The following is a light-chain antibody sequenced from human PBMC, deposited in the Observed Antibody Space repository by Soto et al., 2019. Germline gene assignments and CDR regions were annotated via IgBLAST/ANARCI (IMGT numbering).Light chain of an antibody. J-gene: IGLJ3*02. CDR2: EVS. Sequence: QSVLTQPASVSGSPGQSITISCTGTSSDVGGYNYVSWYQQHPGKAPKLMIYEVSNRPSGFSNRFSGSKSGNTASLTISGLQAEDEADYYCSSYTTSSTHWVFGGGTKLTVL. CDR1: SSDVGGYNY. V-gene: IGLV2-14*01. CDR3: SSYTTSSTHWV.